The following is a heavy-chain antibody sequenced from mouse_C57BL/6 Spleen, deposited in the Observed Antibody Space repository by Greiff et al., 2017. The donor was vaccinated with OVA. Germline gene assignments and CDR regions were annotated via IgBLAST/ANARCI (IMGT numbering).Heavy chain of an antibody. J-gene: IGHJ3*01. Sequence: QVQLKQSGAELVRPGASVTLSCKASGYTFTDYEMHWVKQTPVHGLEWIGAIDPETGGTAYNQKFKGKAILTADKSSRTAYMESRSLTFEYCAGYDCTRGGGSSYWLAYWGQGTLVTVSA. CDR1: GYTFTDYE. V-gene: IGHV1-15*01. D-gene: IGHD1-1*01. CDR2: IDPETGGT. CDR3: TRGGGSSYWLAY.